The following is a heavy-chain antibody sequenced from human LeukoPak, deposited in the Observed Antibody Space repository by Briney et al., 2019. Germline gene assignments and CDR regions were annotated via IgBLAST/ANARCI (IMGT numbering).Heavy chain of an antibody. CDR2: IYHSGST. V-gene: IGHV4-30-2*01. CDR1: GGSISSGGYY. D-gene: IGHD4-11*01. J-gene: IGHJ4*02. Sequence: SETLSLTCTVSGGSISSGGYYWSWIRQPPGKGLEWIGYIYHSGSTYYNPSLKSRVTISVDRSKNQSSLKLSSVTAADTAVYYCASWNPFSYDYSNTADYWGQGTLVTVSS. CDR3: ASWNPFSYDYSNTADY.